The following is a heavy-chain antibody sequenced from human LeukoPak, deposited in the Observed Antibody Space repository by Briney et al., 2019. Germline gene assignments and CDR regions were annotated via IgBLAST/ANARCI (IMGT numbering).Heavy chain of an antibody. CDR1: GFTFSSYA. J-gene: IGHJ4*02. D-gene: IGHD1-26*01. V-gene: IGHV3-30*04. CDR3: ARDCNGGPTRGGGDY. Sequence: GGSLRLSCAASGFTFSSYAMHWVRQAPGKGLEWVAVISYDGSNKYYADSVKGRFTISRDNSKNTLYLQMNSLRAEDTAVYYWARDCNGGPTRGGGDYWGQGTLVTVSS. CDR2: ISYDGSNK.